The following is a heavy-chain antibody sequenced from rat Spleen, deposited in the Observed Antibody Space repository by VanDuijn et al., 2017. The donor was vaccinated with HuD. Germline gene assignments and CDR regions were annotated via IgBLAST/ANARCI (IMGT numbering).Heavy chain of an antibody. CDR2: ISYDGDST. CDR1: GFTFSDYG. D-gene: IGHD5-1*01. CDR3: VREELGVRD. V-gene: IGHV5-19*01. J-gene: IGHJ2*01. Sequence: EVQLVESGGGLVQPGRSLKLSCAASGFTFSDYGMHWIRQSPRKGLEWVASISYDGDSTYYRDSVKGRFTISRDNAQSTLYLQMSKLGSEDTAIYYCVREELGVRDWGQGVMVTVSP.